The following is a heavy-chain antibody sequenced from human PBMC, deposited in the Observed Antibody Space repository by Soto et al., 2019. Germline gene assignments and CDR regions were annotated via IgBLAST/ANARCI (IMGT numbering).Heavy chain of an antibody. D-gene: IGHD6-13*01. CDR1: GGSISSSSYY. V-gene: IGHV4-39*01. CDR3: ARHQMAAAGYYYYYYMDV. Sequence: SETLSLTCTVSGGSISSSSYYWGWIRQPPGKGLEWIGSIYYSGSTYYNPSLKSRVTISVDTSKNQFSLKLSSVTAADTALYYCARHQMAAAGYYYYYYMDVWGKGTTVTVSS. J-gene: IGHJ6*03. CDR2: IYYSGST.